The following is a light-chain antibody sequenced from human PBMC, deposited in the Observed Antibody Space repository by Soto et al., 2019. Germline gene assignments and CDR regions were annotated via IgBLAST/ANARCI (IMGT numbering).Light chain of an antibody. J-gene: IGLJ1*01. V-gene: IGLV1-44*01. CDR1: SSNIGSNA. CDR3: AAWDGSLNAYV. Sequence: QSVLTQPPSASGTPGQRVTISCSGSSSNIGSNAVNWYQQFPGTAPQLLIYTDNQRPSGVPDRFSGSKSGTSASLAISGLQSEDEADYFCAAWDGSLNAYVFGTGTKVTVL. CDR2: TDN.